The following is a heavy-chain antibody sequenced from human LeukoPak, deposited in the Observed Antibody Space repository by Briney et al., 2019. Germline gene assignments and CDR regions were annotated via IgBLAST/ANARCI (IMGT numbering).Heavy chain of an antibody. CDR1: GFTLRTIY. V-gene: IGHV3-53*01. J-gene: IGHJ4*02. CDR2: IFAGGTT. D-gene: IGHD6-25*01. Sequence: GGSLRLSCVVSGFTLRTIYMTWVRQAPGKGLEWVSLIFAGGTTYYPDSVRGRFTVSRDNSKNTLYLQMNSLRAEDTAVYYCARAGSADSFDYWGQGTLVTVSS. CDR3: ARAGSADSFDY.